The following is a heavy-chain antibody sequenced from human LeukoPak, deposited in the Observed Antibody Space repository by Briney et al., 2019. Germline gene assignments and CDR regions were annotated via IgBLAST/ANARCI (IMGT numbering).Heavy chain of an antibody. J-gene: IGHJ4*02. Sequence: PSETLSLTCTVSGGSISSGGYYWSWIRQHPGKGLEWIGYIYYSGSTYYNPSLKSRVTISVDTSKNQFSLKLSSVTAADTAVYYCARGRHSSGYTAYWGQGTLVTVSS. CDR1: GGSISSGGYY. V-gene: IGHV4-30-4*08. CDR3: ARGRHSSGYTAY. CDR2: IYYSGST. D-gene: IGHD3-22*01.